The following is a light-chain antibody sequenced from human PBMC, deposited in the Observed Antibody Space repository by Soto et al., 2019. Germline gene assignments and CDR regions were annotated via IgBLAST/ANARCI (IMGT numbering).Light chain of an antibody. V-gene: IGKV2-30*01. Sequence: DVVLTQSPRSLPVTLGQPASISCRSSQGLVASYGGTYLNWFQQRPGQSPRRLIYDVSKRDSGVPDRFSGSGSGTDFTLRISRVEAEDVGIYYCMQFSHWPHTFGQGTKLDI. CDR3: MQFSHWPHT. CDR1: QGLVASYGGTY. CDR2: DVS. J-gene: IGKJ2*01.